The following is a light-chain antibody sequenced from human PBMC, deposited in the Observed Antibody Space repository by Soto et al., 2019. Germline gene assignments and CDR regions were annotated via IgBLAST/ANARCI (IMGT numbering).Light chain of an antibody. CDR1: SGHRNYA. J-gene: IGLJ2*01. V-gene: IGLV4-69*01. CDR2: VNIDGSH. CDR3: QTWGTGIRV. Sequence: QLVLTQSPSASASLGASVTLTCTLSSGHRNYAIAWHQQHPEKGPRYLMKVNIDGSHNKGDGIPDRFSGSSSGAERYLTSSSLQSEDEADYYCQTWGTGIRVFGGGTKLTVL.